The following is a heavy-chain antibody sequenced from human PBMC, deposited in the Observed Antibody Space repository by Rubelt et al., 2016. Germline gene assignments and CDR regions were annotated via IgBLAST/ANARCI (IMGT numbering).Heavy chain of an antibody. CDR2: ISYSGST. J-gene: IGHJ4*02. CDR1: GGSIASSNYY. CDR3: ARGHSSSGWYY. Sequence: QLQLQESGPGLVTPSETLSLTCTVSGGSIASSNYYWGWFRQPPGKGLECIGTISYSGSTSYNPSLRSRVTISVDTSKNQFSLQLSSGAAADTAVEYWARGHSSSGWYYWGQGALVTVAS. V-gene: IGHV4-39*07. D-gene: IGHD6-19*01.